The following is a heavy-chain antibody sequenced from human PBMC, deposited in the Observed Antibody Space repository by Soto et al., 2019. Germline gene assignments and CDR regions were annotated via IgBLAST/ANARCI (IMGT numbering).Heavy chain of an antibody. CDR3: AADPSYYYDSSGYRFDY. D-gene: IGHD3-22*01. CDR1: GFTFSSYA. CDR2: ISGSGGST. Sequence: GGSLRLSCAASGFTFSSYAMSWVRQAPGKGLEWVSAISGSGGSTYYADSVKGRFTISRDNSKNTLYLQMNSLRAEDTAVYYCAADPSYYYDSSGYRFDYWGQGTLVTVSS. J-gene: IGHJ4*02. V-gene: IGHV3-23*01.